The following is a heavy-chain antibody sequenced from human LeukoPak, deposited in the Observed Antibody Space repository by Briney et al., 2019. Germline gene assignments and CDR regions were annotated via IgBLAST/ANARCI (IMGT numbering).Heavy chain of an antibody. CDR3: ATQRGSYLWGTDFDY. D-gene: IGHD3-16*01. Sequence: ASVKVSCKASGYTFTGYYMHWVRQAPGQGREWMGWLNPNSGDTKYAQKFQGRVTMTRDTSISTAYMELSRLRSDDTAVYYCATQRGSYLWGTDFDYWGQGTLVTVSS. CDR1: GYTFTGYY. J-gene: IGHJ4*02. V-gene: IGHV1-2*02. CDR2: LNPNSGDT.